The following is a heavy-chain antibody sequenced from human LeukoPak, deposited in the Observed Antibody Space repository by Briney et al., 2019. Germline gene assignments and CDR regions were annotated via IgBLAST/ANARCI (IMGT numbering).Heavy chain of an antibody. CDR1: GGSISSYY. CDR3: ARGGDASGYYYSIDY. J-gene: IGHJ4*02. Sequence: SETLSLTCTVSGGSISSYYWSWIRQPAWRGLEWIGRIYSSGSTNYNPSLKSRVTMSVDTSKNQFSLKLSSVTAADTAVYYCARGGDASGYYYSIDYWGQGTLVTVSS. D-gene: IGHD3-22*01. CDR2: IYSSGST. V-gene: IGHV4-4*07.